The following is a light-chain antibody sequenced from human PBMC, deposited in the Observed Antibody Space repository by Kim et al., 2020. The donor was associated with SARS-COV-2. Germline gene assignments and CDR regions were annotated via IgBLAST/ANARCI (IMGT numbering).Light chain of an antibody. Sequence: SLWRGKRDTRTERESQSVRSYVARKQQKPGQGPRLLIYDAANRATGIPGRFSGSGSGTDFTRTISSLEPEDFAVYYCQQSSNWPTFGKGTRLEIK. J-gene: IGKJ5*01. CDR2: DAA. V-gene: IGKV3-11*01. CDR3: QQSSNWPT. CDR1: QSVRSY.